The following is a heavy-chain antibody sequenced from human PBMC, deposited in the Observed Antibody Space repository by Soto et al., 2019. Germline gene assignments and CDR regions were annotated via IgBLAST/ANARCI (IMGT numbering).Heavy chain of an antibody. CDR2: IYYSGST. V-gene: IGHV4-31*03. J-gene: IGHJ6*02. D-gene: IGHD3-10*01. Sequence: QVQLQESGPGLVKPSQTLSLTCTVSGGSISSGGYYWSWIRQHPGKGLEWIGYIYYSGSTYYNPSLKSRVTISVDTSKNQFSLKLSSVTAADTAVYYCARGDYGSGSYYNILDPPRYYYYGMDVWGQGTTVTVSS. CDR1: GGSISSGGYY. CDR3: ARGDYGSGSYYNILDPPRYYYYGMDV.